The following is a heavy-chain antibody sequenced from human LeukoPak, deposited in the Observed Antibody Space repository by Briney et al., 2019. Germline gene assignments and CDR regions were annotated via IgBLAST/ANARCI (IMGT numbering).Heavy chain of an antibody. CDR2: IVGSGTSA. CDR1: GFTFSNFA. D-gene: IGHD2-8*01. Sequence: GGSLRLSCAASGFTFSNFAMTWVRQAPGKGPEWVASIVGSGTSAYYTKSVKGRFSISRDNSKNMVYLQMNSLRAEDTALYFCAKDMLDGFNSFDYWGQGTRVTVSS. J-gene: IGHJ4*02. CDR3: AKDMLDGFNSFDY. V-gene: IGHV3-23*01.